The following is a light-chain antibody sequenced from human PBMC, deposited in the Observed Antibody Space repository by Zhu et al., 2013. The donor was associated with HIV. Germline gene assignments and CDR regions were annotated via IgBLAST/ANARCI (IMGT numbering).Light chain of an antibody. CDR3: QQYGDSLT. CDR1: QSVRNF. Sequence: EIVLMQSPGSLSLSRGERATLSCRASQSVRNFLAWYQQKPGQPPRLLIYGASSRATGIPDRFSGSASGTDFTLIISRLEPEDLGVYYCQQYGDSLTFGQGTKVEIK. CDR2: GAS. V-gene: IGKV3-20*01. J-gene: IGKJ1*01.